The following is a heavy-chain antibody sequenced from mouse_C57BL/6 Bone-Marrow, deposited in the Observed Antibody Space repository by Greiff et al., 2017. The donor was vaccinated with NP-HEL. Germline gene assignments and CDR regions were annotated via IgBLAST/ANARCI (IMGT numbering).Heavy chain of an antibody. CDR2: IYPRSGNT. CDR3: ARGWLLIYWYIDV. D-gene: IGHD2-3*01. J-gene: IGHJ1*03. Sequence: QVQLQQSGAELARPGASVKLSCKASGYTFTSYGISWVKQRTGQGLEWIGKIYPRSGNTYYNEKFKGKATLTADKSSSTAYMELRSLTSEDSAVYFCARGWLLIYWYIDVWGTGTTVTVSS. V-gene: IGHV1-81*01. CDR1: GYTFTSYG.